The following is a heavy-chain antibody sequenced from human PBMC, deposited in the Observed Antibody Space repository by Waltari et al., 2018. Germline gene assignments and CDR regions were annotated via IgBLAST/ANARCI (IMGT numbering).Heavy chain of an antibody. CDR1: GYTFTGYY. V-gene: IGHV1-2*02. CDR3: ARKYQLLNGLWWFDP. D-gene: IGHD2-2*01. J-gene: IGHJ5*02. CDR2: INPNSGGT. Sequence: QVQLVQSGAEVKKPGASVKVSCKASGYTFTGYYMHWVRQAPGQGLEWMGWINPNSGGTNYAQKFQGRVTMTRDTSISTAYMELSRLRSDDTAVYYCARKYQLLNGLWWFDPWGQGTLVTVSS.